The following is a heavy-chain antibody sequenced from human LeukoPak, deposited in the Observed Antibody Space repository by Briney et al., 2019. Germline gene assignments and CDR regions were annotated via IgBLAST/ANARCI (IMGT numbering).Heavy chain of an antibody. V-gene: IGHV1-69*13. CDR3: ARDNYDFWSGYYTGRGINY. D-gene: IGHD3-3*01. J-gene: IGHJ4*02. CDR1: GGTFSSYA. Sequence: SVKVSCKASGGTFSSYAISWVRQAPGQGLEWMGRIIPIFGTANYAQKFQGRVTITADESTSTAYMELSSLRSEDTAVYYCARDNYDFWSGYYTGRGINYWGQGTLVTVSS. CDR2: IIPIFGTA.